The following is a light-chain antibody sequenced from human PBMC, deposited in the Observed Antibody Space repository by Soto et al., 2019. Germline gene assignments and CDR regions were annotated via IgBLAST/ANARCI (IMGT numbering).Light chain of an antibody. CDR3: QQYGNPPPYS. V-gene: IGKV3-20*01. Sequence: EIVLTQSPGTLSLSPGERATLSCRASQSVSRSLLAWYQQKPGQAPRLLIYGASTRATGIADRFSGSGSGTDFPLTISRLEPEDFAVYYCQQYGNPPPYSFGQGTKLEIK. CDR2: GAS. J-gene: IGKJ2*03. CDR1: QSVSRSL.